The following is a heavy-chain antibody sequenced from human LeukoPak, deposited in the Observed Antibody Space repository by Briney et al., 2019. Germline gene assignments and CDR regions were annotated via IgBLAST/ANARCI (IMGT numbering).Heavy chain of an antibody. Sequence: GGSLRLSCAASGFTFSSYAMSWVRQAPGKGLKWVSTINDNGAGTYYADSVKGRSTISRDNAKNSLYLQMNSLRAEDTAVYYCVSTATFDYWGQGTLVTVSS. D-gene: IGHD2-15*01. CDR2: INDNGAGT. CDR3: VSTATFDY. V-gene: IGHV3-23*01. J-gene: IGHJ4*02. CDR1: GFTFSSYA.